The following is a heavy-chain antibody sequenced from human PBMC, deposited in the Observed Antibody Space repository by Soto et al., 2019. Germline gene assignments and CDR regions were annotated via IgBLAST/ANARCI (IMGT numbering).Heavy chain of an antibody. CDR2: SSNSGSFT. D-gene: IGHD1-1*01. V-gene: IGHV3-11*06. Sequence: PGGSLRLSCAAPGFSFSDYYMSWIRRAPGKGLEWIGYSSNSGSFTRYADSVKGRFSISRDNAKNSLFLQINSLRGEDTAIYYCVRSGDNYNLLDYWGQGTPVTVSS. J-gene: IGHJ4*02. CDR1: GFSFSDYY. CDR3: VRSGDNYNLLDY.